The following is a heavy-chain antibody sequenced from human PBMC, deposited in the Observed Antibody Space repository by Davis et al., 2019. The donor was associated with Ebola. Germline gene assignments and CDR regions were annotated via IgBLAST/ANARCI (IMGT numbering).Heavy chain of an antibody. Sequence: SVQVSCKVSADPVNSYVITWVRQATGQGLEWMGGIIPIPGMTNNAQKFQGRVTITTDKSTSTAYMELSILRSEYTAVYYCALWGYCSSTSCYYHYYYYMDVWGKGTTVTVSS. CDR3: ALWGYCSSTSCYYHYYYYMDV. CDR1: ADPVNSYV. D-gene: IGHD2-2*01. CDR2: IIPIPGMT. V-gene: IGHV1-69*10. J-gene: IGHJ6*03.